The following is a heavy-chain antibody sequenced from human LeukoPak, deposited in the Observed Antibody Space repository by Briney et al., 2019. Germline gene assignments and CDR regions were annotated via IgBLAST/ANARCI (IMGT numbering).Heavy chain of an antibody. CDR1: GYTFTSYG. Sequence: GASVKVSCKASGYTFTSYGISWVRQAPGQGLEWMGWISAYNGNTNYAQKLQGRVTMTTDTSTSTAYMELRSLRSDDTAVYYCARGSQPYYDFWSGYSPFDCWGQGTLVTVSS. CDR3: ARGSQPYYDFWSGYSPFDC. D-gene: IGHD3-3*01. J-gene: IGHJ4*02. V-gene: IGHV1-18*01. CDR2: ISAYNGNT.